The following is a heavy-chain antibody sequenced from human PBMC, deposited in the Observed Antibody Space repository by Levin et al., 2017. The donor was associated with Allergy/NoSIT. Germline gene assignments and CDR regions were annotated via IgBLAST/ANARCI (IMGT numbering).Heavy chain of an antibody. Sequence: PGGSLRLSCAASGFTFDDYAMHWVRQAPGKGLEWVSGISWNSGSIGYADSVKGRFTISRDNAKNSLYLQMNSLRAEDTALYYCAKDKGLLPAAWTYFDYWGQGTLVTVSS. J-gene: IGHJ4*02. D-gene: IGHD2-2*01. CDR1: GFTFDDYA. CDR3: AKDKGLLPAAWTYFDY. V-gene: IGHV3-9*01. CDR2: ISWNSGSI.